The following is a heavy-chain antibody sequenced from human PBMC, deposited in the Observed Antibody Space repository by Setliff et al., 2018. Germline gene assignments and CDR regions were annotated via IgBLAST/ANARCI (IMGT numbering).Heavy chain of an antibody. CDR3: ARGRHRFSIRSNWFDP. J-gene: IGHJ5*02. V-gene: IGHV1-8*01. Sequence: GASVKVPCKASGYTFTNYDIKWLRQAPGQGREGMGWVNPNPGDTEYADNYQXXITITRDAFIATAYMELISLRSEATALYYCARGRHRFSIRSNWFDPWGQGTLVTVSS. D-gene: IGHD3-3*02. CDR1: GYTFTNYD. CDR2: VNPNPGDT.